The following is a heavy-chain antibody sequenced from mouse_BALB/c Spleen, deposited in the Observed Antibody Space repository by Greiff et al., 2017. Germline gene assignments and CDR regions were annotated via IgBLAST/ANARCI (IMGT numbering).Heavy chain of an antibody. J-gene: IGHJ3*01. CDR3: AREGYDGYTWFAY. CDR2: ISYSGST. Sequence: DVKLEESGPSLVKPSQTLSLTCSVTGDSIPSGYWNWLRKFPGNKLEYMGYISYSGSTYYNPSLKSRISITRDTSKNQYYLQLNSVTTEDTATYYCAREGYDGYTWFAYWGQGTLVTVSA. D-gene: IGHD2-3*01. V-gene: IGHV3-8*02. CDR1: GDSIPSGY.